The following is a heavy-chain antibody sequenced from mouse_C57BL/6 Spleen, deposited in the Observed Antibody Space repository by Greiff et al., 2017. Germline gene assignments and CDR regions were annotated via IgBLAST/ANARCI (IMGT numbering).Heavy chain of an antibody. J-gene: IGHJ2*01. CDR3: ARELRQYYFDY. Sequence: QVQLQQPGAELVKPGASVKLSCKASGYTFTSYWMHWVKQRPGQGLEWIGMIHPNSGSTNYNEKFKSKATLTVDKSSSTAYMQLSSPTSEDSAVYYCARELRQYYFDYWGQGTTLTVSS. CDR1: GYTFTSYW. V-gene: IGHV1-64*01. D-gene: IGHD1-1*01. CDR2: IHPNSGST.